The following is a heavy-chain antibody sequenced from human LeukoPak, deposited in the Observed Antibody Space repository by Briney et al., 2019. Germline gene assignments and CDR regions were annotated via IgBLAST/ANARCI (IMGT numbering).Heavy chain of an antibody. CDR3: ARVRYYDFWSGYYDYYYMDV. V-gene: IGHV1-69*05. CDR1: GGTFCSYA. Sequence: SVKVSCKASGGTFCSYAISWVRQAPGQGLEWMGGIIPIFGTANYAQKFQGRVTITTDESTSTAYMELSSLRSEDTAVYYCARVRYYDFWSGYYDYYYMDVWGKGTTVTVSS. CDR2: IIPIFGTA. D-gene: IGHD3-3*01. J-gene: IGHJ6*03.